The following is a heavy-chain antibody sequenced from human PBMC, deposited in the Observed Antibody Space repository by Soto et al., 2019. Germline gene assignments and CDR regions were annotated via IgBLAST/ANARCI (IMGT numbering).Heavy chain of an antibody. CDR2: IKSKTDGGTT. J-gene: IGHJ6*02. V-gene: IGHV3-15*07. D-gene: IGHD4-4*01. CDR1: GFTFSNAW. CDR3: TTVSDDYSNYSGYYYGMDV. Sequence: GGSLRLSCAASGFTFSNAWMNWVRQAPGKGLEWVGRIKSKTDGGTTDYAAPVKGRFTISRDDSKNTLYLQMNSLKTEDTAVYYCTTVSDDYSNYSGYYYGMDVWGQGTTVTVSS.